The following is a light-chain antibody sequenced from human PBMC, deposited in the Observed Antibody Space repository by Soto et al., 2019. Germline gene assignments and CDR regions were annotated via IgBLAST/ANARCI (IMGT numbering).Light chain of an antibody. J-gene: IGLJ1*01. CDR1: SSDVGSYNL. CDR3: CSDAGSSTIAV. Sequence: QSALTQPSSVSGSPGQSITISCTGTSSDVGSYNLVSWYQHIPGKAPKLIIYEGRKRPSGVSNRFSGSKSGNTASLTISGLQAEDEADYYCCSDAGSSTIAVCGTGPKVTV. V-gene: IGLV2-23*01. CDR2: EGR.